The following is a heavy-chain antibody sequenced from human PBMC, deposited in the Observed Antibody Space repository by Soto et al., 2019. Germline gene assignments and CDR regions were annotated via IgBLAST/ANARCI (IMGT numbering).Heavy chain of an antibody. V-gene: IGHV4-59*08. CDR3: VRQGIDYLHGLVDV. CDR1: SGPDRSHN. CDR2: VYYTGDT. D-gene: IGHD4-17*01. Sequence: QVQLQQSGPRLVKPSETLSLTCTVSSGPDRSHNWGWIRQPPGRGLEWIGYVYYTGDTAYNPSLRASVTISADTSTNDISLTLNSVTAADTAVYYCVRQGIDYLHGLVDVWGQGTTVSVSS. J-gene: IGHJ6*02.